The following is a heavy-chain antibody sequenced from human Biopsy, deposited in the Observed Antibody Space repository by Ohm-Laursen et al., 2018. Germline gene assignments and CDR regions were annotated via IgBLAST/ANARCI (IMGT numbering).Heavy chain of an antibody. CDR2: IYFTGRT. CDR3: ARDVKRYCSGTSCYSGYFGMDV. CDR1: GGPIDSYY. D-gene: IGHD2-2*01. V-gene: IGHV4-59*01. Sequence: SDTLSLTCTVSGGPIDSYYWSWIRQPPGKALEWIGYIYFTGRTSYNPSLKSRLTISVDTSKNQFSLNLNSVTAADTAVYFCARDVKRYCSGTSCYSGYFGMDVWGQGTTVTVS. J-gene: IGHJ6*02.